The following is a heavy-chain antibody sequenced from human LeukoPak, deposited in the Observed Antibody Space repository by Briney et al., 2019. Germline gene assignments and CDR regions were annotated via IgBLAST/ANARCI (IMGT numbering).Heavy chain of an antibody. CDR3: ARGPPSYDYFDY. V-gene: IGHV4-59*08. J-gene: IGHJ4*02. CDR2: IYYSGTT. Sequence: SETLSLTCTVSGDSISDYYWSWIRQPPGKGLEWIGYIYYSGTTNYNPSLKSRVTISVDTSKNQFSLKLSSVTAADTAVYYCARGPPSYDYFDYWGQGTLVTVSS. CDR1: GDSISDYY.